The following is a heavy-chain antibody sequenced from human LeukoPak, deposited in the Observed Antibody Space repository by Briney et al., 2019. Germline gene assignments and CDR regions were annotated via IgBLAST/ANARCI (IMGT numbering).Heavy chain of an antibody. J-gene: IGHJ4*02. Sequence: ASVTVSFTASGYTFTVYYMHWVRQAPGQGLEWMGWINPNSGGTNYAQKFQGRVTMTRDTSISTAYMELSRLRSDDTAVYYCARVLIVATIMDYWGQGTLVTVSS. CDR2: INPNSGGT. CDR3: ARVLIVATIMDY. V-gene: IGHV1-2*02. D-gene: IGHD5-12*01. CDR1: GYTFTVYY.